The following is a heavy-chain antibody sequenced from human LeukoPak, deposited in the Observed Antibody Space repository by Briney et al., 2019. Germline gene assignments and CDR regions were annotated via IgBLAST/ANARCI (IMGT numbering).Heavy chain of an antibody. D-gene: IGHD1-26*01. CDR1: GFTFSSYG. CDR3: ARKWEYYFDY. V-gene: IGHV3-7*01. J-gene: IGHJ4*02. CDR2: IKEDGSEK. Sequence: GGSLRLSCAASGFTFSSYGMSWVRQAPGKGLEWVANIKEDGSEKYYVDSVKGRFTISRDNAKNSLYLQTNSLRAEDTAVYYCARKWEYYFDYWGQGTLVTVSS.